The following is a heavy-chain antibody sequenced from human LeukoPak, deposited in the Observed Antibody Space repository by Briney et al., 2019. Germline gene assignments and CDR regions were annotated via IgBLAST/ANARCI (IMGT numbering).Heavy chain of an antibody. Sequence: GASVKVSCKASGYTFTGYYMHWVRQAPGQGLEWMGRINPNSGGTNYAQKFQGRVTMTRDTSISTAYMELSRLRSDDTAVYYCARIIVGATTSAFDIWGQGTMVTVSS. D-gene: IGHD1-26*01. V-gene: IGHV1-2*02. CDR1: GYTFTGYY. CDR2: INPNSGGT. CDR3: ARIIVGATTSAFDI. J-gene: IGHJ3*02.